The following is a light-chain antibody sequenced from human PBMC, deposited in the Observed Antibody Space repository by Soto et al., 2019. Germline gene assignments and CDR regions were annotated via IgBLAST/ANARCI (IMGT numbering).Light chain of an antibody. J-gene: IGKJ4*01. CDR3: QQLNSYPLT. Sequence: IQLTQSPSSLSASVGDRVTITCRASQAIGSYLAWYQQKSGKAPKLLIYAASTLQSGVPSRFSGSGSGTDFTLTISSLQPEDFATYYCQQLNSYPLTFAGGTKVEIK. V-gene: IGKV1-9*01. CDR2: AAS. CDR1: QAIGSY.